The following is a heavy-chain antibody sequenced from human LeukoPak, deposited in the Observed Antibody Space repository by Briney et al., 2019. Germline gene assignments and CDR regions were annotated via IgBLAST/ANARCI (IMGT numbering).Heavy chain of an antibody. CDR1: GFTFSSYG. J-gene: IGHJ4*02. Sequence: GGSLRLSCAASGFTFSSYGMHWVRQAPGKGLEWVAVISYDGSNKYYADSVKGRFTISRDNSKNTLYLQMNSLRAEDTAVYYCARYTTGHGFDVWGQGTLVTVSS. CDR3: ARYTTGHGFDV. CDR2: ISYDGSNK. V-gene: IGHV3-30*03. D-gene: IGHD2/OR15-2a*01.